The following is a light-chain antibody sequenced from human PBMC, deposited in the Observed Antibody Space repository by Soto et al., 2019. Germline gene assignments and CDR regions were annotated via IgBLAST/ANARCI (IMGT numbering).Light chain of an antibody. CDR1: SGSIASNY. Sequence: NFMLTQPHSVSESPGKTVTISCTRSSGSIASNYVQWYQQRPGSAPTTVIYEDNQRPSGVPDRFSGSIDSSSNSASLTISGLKTEDEADYYGQSYDSSNPGLFGTGTKLTVL. CDR2: EDN. J-gene: IGLJ1*01. V-gene: IGLV6-57*04. CDR3: QSYDSSNPGL.